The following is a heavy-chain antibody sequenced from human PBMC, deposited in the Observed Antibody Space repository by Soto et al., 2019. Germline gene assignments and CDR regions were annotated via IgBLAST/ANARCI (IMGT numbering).Heavy chain of an antibody. V-gene: IGHV3-53*04. J-gene: IGHJ6*03. D-gene: IGHD6-13*01. CDR2: IYSGGST. CDR3: ARGEQHPVYYYYYMDV. CDR1: GFTVSSNY. Sequence: LRLSCAASGFTVSSNYKSWVRQAPGKGLEWVSVIYSGGSTYYADSVKGRFTISRHNSKNTLYLQMNSLRAEDTAVYYCARGEQHPVYYYYYMDVWGKGTTVTVSS.